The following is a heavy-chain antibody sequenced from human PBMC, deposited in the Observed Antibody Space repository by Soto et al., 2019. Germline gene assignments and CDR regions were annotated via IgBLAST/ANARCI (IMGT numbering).Heavy chain of an antibody. J-gene: IGHJ4*02. Sequence: GASVKVSCKVSGYTLTELSMHWVRQAPGKGLEWMGGFDPEDGETIYAQKFQGRVTMTEDTSTDTAYMELSSLRSEDTAVYYCATDPGEYCSSTSCYISDYWGQGTLVTVSS. CDR3: ATDPGEYCSSTSCYISDY. CDR2: FDPEDGET. V-gene: IGHV1-24*01. CDR1: GYTLTELS. D-gene: IGHD2-2*02.